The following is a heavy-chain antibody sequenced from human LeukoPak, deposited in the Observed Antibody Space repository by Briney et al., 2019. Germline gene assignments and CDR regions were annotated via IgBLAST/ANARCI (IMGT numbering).Heavy chain of an antibody. CDR1: GFTFSSYA. CDR2: INGSGGNT. Sequence: GGSLRLSCAASGFTFSSYAMSWVRQAPGKGLQWVSSINGSGGNTYYVESVKGRFTISRDNSKNTLYLQMNSLRAEDTAVYYCARDAHYYDSSGYYVFGGQGTLVTVSS. CDR3: ARDAHYYDSSGYYVF. V-gene: IGHV3-23*01. D-gene: IGHD3-22*01. J-gene: IGHJ4*02.